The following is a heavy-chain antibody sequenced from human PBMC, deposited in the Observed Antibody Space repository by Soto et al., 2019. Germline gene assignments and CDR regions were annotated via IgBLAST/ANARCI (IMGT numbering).Heavy chain of an antibody. D-gene: IGHD5-18*01. J-gene: IGHJ6*02. V-gene: IGHV3-23*01. CDR3: ANRDTSMVTRYYYGMDV. CDR1: GFTFSSYA. Sequence: GGSLRLSCAASGFTFSSYAMSWVRQAPGKGLEWVSAISGSGGNTYYADSVKGRFTISRDNSKNTLYLQMNSLRAEDTAVYYCANRDTSMVTRYYYGMDVWGQGTTVTVSS. CDR2: ISGSGGNT.